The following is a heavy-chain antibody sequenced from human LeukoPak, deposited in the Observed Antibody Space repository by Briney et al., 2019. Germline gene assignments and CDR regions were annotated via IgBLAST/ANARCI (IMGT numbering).Heavy chain of an antibody. J-gene: IGHJ6*03. CDR2: INPNSGGT. Sequence: EASVKVSCKASGYTFTGYYMHWVRQAPGQGLEWMGWINPNSGGTNYAQKFQGRVTMTRDTSISTAYMELSRLRSDDTAVYYCARDRYSSSWANYYYYYMDVWGKGTTVTVSS. CDR1: GYTFTGYY. D-gene: IGHD6-13*01. V-gene: IGHV1-2*02. CDR3: ARDRYSSSWANYYYYYMDV.